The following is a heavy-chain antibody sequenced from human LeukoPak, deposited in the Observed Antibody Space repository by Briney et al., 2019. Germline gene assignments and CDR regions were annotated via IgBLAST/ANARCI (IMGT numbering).Heavy chain of an antibody. Sequence: SETLSLTCAVYGGSFSGYCWSWIRLPPGKGLEWIGEISRNGNTNYNPSLKSRVTISVDTSKNQFSLKLSSVTAADTDVYYCARGPAMVRGVHWFDPWGQGTLVTVSS. CDR3: ARGPAMVRGVHWFDP. J-gene: IGHJ5*02. D-gene: IGHD3-10*01. V-gene: IGHV4-34*01. CDR2: ISRNGNT. CDR1: GGSFSGYC.